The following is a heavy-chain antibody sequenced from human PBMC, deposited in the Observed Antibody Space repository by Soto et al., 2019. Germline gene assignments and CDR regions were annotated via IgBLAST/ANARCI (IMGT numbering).Heavy chain of an antibody. CDR3: ARGITMVRFDY. J-gene: IGHJ4*02. V-gene: IGHV1-46*01. D-gene: IGHD3-10*01. Sequence: QVQLVQSGAEVKKPGASVKVYSKASGYTFTSYYMHWVRQAPGQGLEWMGIINPSGGSTSYAQKLQGRVTMTRDTSTSTVYMELSSLRSEDTAVYYCARGITMVRFDYWGQGTLVTVSS. CDR1: GYTFTSYY. CDR2: INPSGGST.